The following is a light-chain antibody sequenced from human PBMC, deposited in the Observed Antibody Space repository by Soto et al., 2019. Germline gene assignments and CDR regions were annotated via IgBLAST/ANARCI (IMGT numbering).Light chain of an antibody. J-gene: IGKJ2*01. Sequence: DIQMTQSPSSLSASVGDRVTITCQASQDISNYLHWYQQKPGKAPKLLVYDASNLETGVPSRFSGSGSGTDFTFTISSLQPEDIATYYCQEYDNLPRTFGQGTKVE. CDR1: QDISNY. CDR3: QEYDNLPRT. V-gene: IGKV1-33*01. CDR2: DAS.